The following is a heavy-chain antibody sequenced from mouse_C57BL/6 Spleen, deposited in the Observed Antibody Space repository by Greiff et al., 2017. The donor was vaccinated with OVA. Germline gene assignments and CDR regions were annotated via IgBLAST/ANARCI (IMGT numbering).Heavy chain of an antibody. V-gene: IGHV5-17*01. CDR1: GFTFSDYG. J-gene: IGHJ2*01. Sequence: EVKLLESGGGLVKPGGSLKLSCAASGFTFSDYGMHWVRQAPEKGLEWVAYISSGSSTIYYADTVKGRFTLSRDNAKNTLFLQMTSLRSEDTAMYYCARGALRSFDYWGQGTTLTVSS. D-gene: IGHD1-1*01. CDR3: ARGALRSFDY. CDR2: ISSGSSTI.